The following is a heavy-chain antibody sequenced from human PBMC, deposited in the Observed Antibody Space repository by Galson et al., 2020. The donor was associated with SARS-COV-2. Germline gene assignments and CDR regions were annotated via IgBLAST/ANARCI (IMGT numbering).Heavy chain of an antibody. D-gene: IGHD3-3*01. CDR1: GFTFSSYW. Sequence: GGSLRLSCAASGFTFSSYWMSWVRQAPGKGLEWVANIKQDGSEKYYVDSVKGRFTISRDNAKNSLYLQMNSLRAEDTAVYYCAREGRYYDFWSGYPEPNWFDPWGQGTLVTVSS. CDR3: AREGRYYDFWSGYPEPNWFDP. J-gene: IGHJ5*02. CDR2: IKQDGSEK. V-gene: IGHV3-7*01.